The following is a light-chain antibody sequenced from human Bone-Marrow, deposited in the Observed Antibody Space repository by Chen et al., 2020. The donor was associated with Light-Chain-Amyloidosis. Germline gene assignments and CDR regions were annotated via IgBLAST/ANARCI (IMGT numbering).Light chain of an antibody. CDR1: QSVGSY. Sequence: EVVLTQYPATLSLSPGERATLSCRASQSVGSYLAWYQQKPGQAPRLLIFDASNRATGIPARFSGSGSGADFTLTISSLEPEDFALYYCHQRINWPRTFGQGTKVEIK. CDR3: HQRINWPRT. J-gene: IGKJ1*01. V-gene: IGKV3-11*01. CDR2: DAS.